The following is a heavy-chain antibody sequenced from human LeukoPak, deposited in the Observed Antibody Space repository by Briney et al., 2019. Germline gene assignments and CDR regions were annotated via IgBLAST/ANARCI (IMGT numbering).Heavy chain of an antibody. CDR1: GLTVSNNY. CDR3: ARDKDA. CDR2: IYSDGTT. J-gene: IGHJ5*02. V-gene: IGHV3-66*01. Sequence: GGSLRLSCVVSGLTVSNNYMSWVRQAPGKGLEWVSVIYSDGTTRNADSVKGRFTISRDNSKNTVYLQMDSLRAEDTAVYHCARDKDAWGQGTLVTVSS.